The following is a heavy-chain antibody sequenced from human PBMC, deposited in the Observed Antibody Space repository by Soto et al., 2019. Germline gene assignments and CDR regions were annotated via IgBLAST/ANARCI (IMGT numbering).Heavy chain of an antibody. V-gene: IGHV3-23*01. Sequence: PGGSLRLSCAASGFTFSSYAMSWVRQAPGKGLEWVSAISGSGGSTYYADSVKGRFTISRDNSKNTLYLQMNSLRAEDTAVYYCAKGNKRSIAVAGTSLDYWGQGTLVTVSS. D-gene: IGHD6-19*01. CDR2: ISGSGGST. J-gene: IGHJ4*02. CDR1: GFTFSSYA. CDR3: AKGNKRSIAVAGTSLDY.